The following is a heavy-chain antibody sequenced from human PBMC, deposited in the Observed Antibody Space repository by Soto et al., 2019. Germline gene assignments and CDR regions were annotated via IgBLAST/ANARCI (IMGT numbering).Heavy chain of an antibody. CDR3: AKQIWGGIKYYFDY. D-gene: IGHD1-26*01. Sequence: GGSLRLSCAASGFTFSSYAMSWVRQAPGKGLEWVSAISGSGGSTYYAGSVKGRFTISRDNSKNTLYLQMNSLRAEDTAVYYCAKQIWGGIKYYFDYWGQGTLVTVSS. J-gene: IGHJ4*02. V-gene: IGHV3-23*01. CDR2: ISGSGGST. CDR1: GFTFSSYA.